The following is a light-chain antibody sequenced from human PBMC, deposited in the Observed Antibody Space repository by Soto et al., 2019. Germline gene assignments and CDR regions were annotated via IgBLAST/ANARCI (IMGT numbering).Light chain of an antibody. CDR3: AEWDDSLRACV. CDR1: DSNIGSNS. J-gene: IGLJ1*01. V-gene: IGLV1-47*02. CDR2: CNN. Sequence: QSVLTQEPSASGTAGQGVTISCSGSDSNIGSNSVYWYQHLPKTAPKLLIYCNNQRPSGVPDRFSGSRSGTSASLAISGIRSEDEADYYCAEWDDSLRACVFGTGTKVTVL.